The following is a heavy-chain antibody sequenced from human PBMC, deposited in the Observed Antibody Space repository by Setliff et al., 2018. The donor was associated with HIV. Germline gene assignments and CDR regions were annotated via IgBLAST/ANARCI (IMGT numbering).Heavy chain of an antibody. Sequence: SETLSLTCTVSGCSISSGNHYWAWIRQPAGKRLEWIGHMHASGSTYYNPSLNSRASISVDTSNSQVSLRLTSVTAADTAVYYCAREIPFRGNANMWDYYAMDVWGQGITVTVSS. J-gene: IGHJ6*02. V-gene: IGHV4-61*09. CDR3: AREIPFRGNANMWDYYAMDV. CDR2: MHASGST. CDR1: GCSISSGNHY. D-gene: IGHD3-16*01.